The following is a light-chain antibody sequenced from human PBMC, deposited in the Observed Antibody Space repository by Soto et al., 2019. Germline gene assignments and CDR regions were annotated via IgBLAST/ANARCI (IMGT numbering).Light chain of an antibody. CDR2: GAT. J-gene: IGKJ1*01. CDR1: QSFSSNY. Sequence: EIVLTQSPGTLSLSPGERVTLSCRASQSFSSNYLAWYQQKPGQAPRILIYGATTGATGIPDRFSGSESGTDFTLTISRLEPEDSAVYYCQQYSSVWSFGQGTMVEVK. V-gene: IGKV3-20*01. CDR3: QQYSSVWS.